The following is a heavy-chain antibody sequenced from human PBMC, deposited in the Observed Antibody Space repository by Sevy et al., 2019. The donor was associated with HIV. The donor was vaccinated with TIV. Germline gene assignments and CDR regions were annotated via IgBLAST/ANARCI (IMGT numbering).Heavy chain of an antibody. J-gene: IGHJ6*02. CDR1: GFTFSSYA. V-gene: IGHV3-30*04. Sequence: GGSLRLSCAASGFTFSSYAMHWVRQAPGKGLEWVAVISYDGNNKYHADSVKDRFTISRDNSKNTLYLQMNSLRAEDTAVYYCARDGSSGGLFLKDYYCFGMDVWGQGTTVTVSS. CDR3: ARDGSSGGLFLKDYYCFGMDV. D-gene: IGHD3-16*01. CDR2: ISYDGNNK.